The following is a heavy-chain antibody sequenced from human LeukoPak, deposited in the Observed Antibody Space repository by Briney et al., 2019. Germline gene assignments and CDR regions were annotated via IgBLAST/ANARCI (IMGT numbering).Heavy chain of an antibody. CDR1: GFTFSDYY. D-gene: IGHD3-10*01. Sequence: GGSLRLSCAASGFTFSDYYMSWIRQAPGKGLEWVSYISSSGSTIYYADSVKGRFTISRDNAKNSLYLQMNSLRAEDTAVYYCARDPESYTGYYCGMDVWGQGTTVTVSS. V-gene: IGHV3-11*01. CDR3: ARDPESYTGYYCGMDV. J-gene: IGHJ6*02. CDR2: ISSSGSTI.